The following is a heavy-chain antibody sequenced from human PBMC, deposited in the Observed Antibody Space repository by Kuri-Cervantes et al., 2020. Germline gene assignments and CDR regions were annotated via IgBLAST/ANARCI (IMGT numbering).Heavy chain of an antibody. J-gene: IGHJ3*02. CDR1: GFTFSSYT. Sequence: GESLKISCAASGFTFSSYTMNWVRQAPGKGLEWVSVIRCSRSNIYYADSVKGRFTISRDNSKNTLYLQMNSLRDEDTAVYYCASESIQKGAFDIWGQGTMVTVSS. CDR2: IRCSRSNI. V-gene: IGHV3-48*02. CDR3: ASESIQKGAFDI.